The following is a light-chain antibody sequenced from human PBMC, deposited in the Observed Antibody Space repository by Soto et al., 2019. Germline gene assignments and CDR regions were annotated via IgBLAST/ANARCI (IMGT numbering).Light chain of an antibody. J-gene: IGKJ3*01. Sequence: DMQMTQSPSPLSASVGDIVTITCRATPSVSTWLAWYQQKQGQAPKLLIYDASRLKSGVPSRFSGSGSGAQFPLAISSLQPDDFATYCCQQYNAYSLFPVGAGTRVDIK. CDR1: PSVSTW. V-gene: IGKV1-5*01. CDR3: QQYNAYSLFP. CDR2: DAS.